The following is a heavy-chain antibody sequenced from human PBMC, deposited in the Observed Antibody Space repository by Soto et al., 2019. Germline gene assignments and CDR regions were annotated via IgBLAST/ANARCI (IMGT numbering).Heavy chain of an antibody. CDR2: IKEDGSEK. J-gene: IGHJ4*02. Sequence: EVQLMESGGGLVQPGGSQRLSCAASGFSFSSFWMSWVRQAPGKGLEWVAAIKEDGSEKNYVDSVRGRFTISRDNAKNSLYLQMNSLRADDTAVYDCARDVIWGQGSLVTVSS. V-gene: IGHV3-7*05. CDR3: ARDVI. CDR1: GFSFSSFW.